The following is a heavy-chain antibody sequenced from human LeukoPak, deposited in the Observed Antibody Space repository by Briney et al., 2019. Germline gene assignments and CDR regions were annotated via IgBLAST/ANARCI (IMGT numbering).Heavy chain of an antibody. Sequence: RASVKVSCKASGYTFTSYYMHWVRQAPGQGLEWMGIINPSGGSTSYAQKFQGRVTMTRDMSTSTVYMELSSLGSEDTAVYYCARGLVAGTLRGGYYYYYMDVWGKGTTVTVSS. J-gene: IGHJ6*03. CDR2: INPSGGST. D-gene: IGHD6-19*01. CDR3: ARGLVAGTLRGGYYYYYMDV. CDR1: GYTFTSYY. V-gene: IGHV1-46*01.